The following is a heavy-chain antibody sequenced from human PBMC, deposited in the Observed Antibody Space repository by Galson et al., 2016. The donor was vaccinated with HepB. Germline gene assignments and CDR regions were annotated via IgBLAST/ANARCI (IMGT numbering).Heavy chain of an antibody. Sequence: SLRLSCAASGFTFSSYGMHWVRQAPGKGLEWVAVIWYDGSNEYYADSVKGRFTVSRDNSRNTLYLQMNNLRVEDTAVYFCARDSVAYSSYEGWFDTWGQGTLVTVSS. CDR1: GFTFSSYG. D-gene: IGHD5-12*01. V-gene: IGHV3-33*01. J-gene: IGHJ5*02. CDR3: ARDSVAYSSYEGWFDT. CDR2: IWYDGSNE.